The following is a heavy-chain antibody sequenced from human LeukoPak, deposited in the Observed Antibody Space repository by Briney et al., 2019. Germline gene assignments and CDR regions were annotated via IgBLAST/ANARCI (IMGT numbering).Heavy chain of an antibody. CDR2: IYYSGST. D-gene: IGHD5-18*01. V-gene: IGHV4-30-4*08. CDR3: AREEDTAMVRGSGSFDY. J-gene: IGHJ4*02. CDR1: GGSISSGDYY. Sequence: SQTLSLTCTVSGGSISSGDYYWSWIRQPRGKGLEWIGYIYYSGSTYYNPSLKSRVTISVDTSKNQFSLKLSSVTAADTAVYYCAREEDTAMVRGSGSFDYWGQGTLVTVSS.